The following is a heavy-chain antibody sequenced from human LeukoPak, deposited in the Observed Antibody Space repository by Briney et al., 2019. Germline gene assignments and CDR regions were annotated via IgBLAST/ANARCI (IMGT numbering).Heavy chain of an antibody. CDR3: ARPSHYYYYMDV. CDR1: GYSFISYW. V-gene: IGHV5-51*01. Sequence: GESLKISCKGSGYSFISYWIGWVRQVPGKGLEWMAIIYPGDSGTRYSPSFQGQVTISADKSISTSYLQWSSLKASDTAMYYCARPSHYYYYMDVWGKGTTVTIS. J-gene: IGHJ6*03. CDR2: IYPGDSGT.